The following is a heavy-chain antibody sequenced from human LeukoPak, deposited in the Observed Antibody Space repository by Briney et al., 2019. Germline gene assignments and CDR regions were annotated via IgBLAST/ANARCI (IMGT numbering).Heavy chain of an antibody. CDR1: GYSISSGYY. CDR3: AGALYMLRGLPPFDY. J-gene: IGHJ4*02. D-gene: IGHD3-10*01. V-gene: IGHV4-38-2*01. Sequence: PSETLSLTCAVSGYSISSGYYWGWIRQPPGKGLEWIGTIYYSGSTYYNPSLKSRVTISVDTSKNHFSLKLSSVTAADTAVYYCAGALYMLRGLPPFDYWGQGTLVTVSS. CDR2: IYYSGST.